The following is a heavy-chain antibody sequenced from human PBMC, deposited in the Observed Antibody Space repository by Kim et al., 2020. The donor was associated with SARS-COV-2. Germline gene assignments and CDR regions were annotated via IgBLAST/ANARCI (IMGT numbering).Heavy chain of an antibody. J-gene: IGHJ6*02. CDR3: ARDYFGVVTPYGMDV. CDR1: GGSISSSSYY. Sequence: SETLSLTCTVSGGSISSSSYYWGWIRQPPGKGREWIGSIYYSGSTYYNPSLKSRVTISVDTSKNQFSLKLSSVTAADTAVYYCARDYFGVVTPYGMDVWGQGTTVTVSS. V-gene: IGHV4-39*02. D-gene: IGHD3-3*01. CDR2: IYYSGST.